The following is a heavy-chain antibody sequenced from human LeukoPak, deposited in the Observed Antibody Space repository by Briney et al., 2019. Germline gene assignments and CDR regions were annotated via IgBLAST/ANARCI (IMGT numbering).Heavy chain of an antibody. CDR3: AAGVTHGDYDYYYYYSMDV. D-gene: IGHD4-17*01. CDR2: IVVGSGNT. J-gene: IGHJ6*03. V-gene: IGHV1-58*02. CDR1: GFTFTSSA. Sequence: ASVKVSCKASGFTFTSSAMQWVRQARGQRLEWIGWIVVGSGNTNYAQKFQERVTITRDMSTSTAYMELSSLRSEDTAVYYCAAGVTHGDYDYYYYYSMDVWGKGTTVTISS.